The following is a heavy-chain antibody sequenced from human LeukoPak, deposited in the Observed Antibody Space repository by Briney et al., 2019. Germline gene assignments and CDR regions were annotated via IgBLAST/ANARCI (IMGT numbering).Heavy chain of an antibody. V-gene: IGHV4-59*01. CDR3: ARGPYYYGSGSSNWFDP. J-gene: IGHJ5*02. Sequence: SETLSLTCTVSGGSISSYYWSWIRQPPGKGLEWIGYLYYSGSTNYNPSLKSRVTISVDTSKNQFSLKLSSVTAADTAVYYCARGPYYYGSGSSNWFDPWGQGTLVTVSS. D-gene: IGHD3-10*01. CDR1: GGSISSYY. CDR2: LYYSGST.